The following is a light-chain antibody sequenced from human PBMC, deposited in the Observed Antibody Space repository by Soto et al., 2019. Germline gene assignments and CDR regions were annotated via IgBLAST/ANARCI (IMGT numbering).Light chain of an antibody. CDR1: NRDVGGYNY. V-gene: IGLV2-14*01. J-gene: IGLJ3*02. Sequence: QSALTQPASVSGSPGQSITISCTGTNRDVGGYNYVSWYQQHPGKAPKLMIYEVSNRPSGVSDRFSGSKSGNTASLAITGLQAEDEADYYCQSYDSSLSGWVFGGGTKLTVL. CDR3: QSYDSSLSGWV. CDR2: EVS.